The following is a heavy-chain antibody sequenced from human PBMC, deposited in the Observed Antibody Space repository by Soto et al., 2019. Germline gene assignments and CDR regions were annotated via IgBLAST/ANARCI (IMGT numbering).Heavy chain of an antibody. D-gene: IGHD3-22*01. CDR3: ARGLPLLLRDITDYGDY. J-gene: IGHJ4*02. CDR1: GFTFSSYS. Sequence: EVQLVESGGGLVKPGGSLRLSCAASGFTFSSYSMNWVRQAPGQGLEWVSSISSSSSYIYYADSVKGRVTISRDNAKNSLYQPMNSLRAEDTAVYYCARGLPLLLRDITDYGDYWGQGTLVTVSS. V-gene: IGHV3-21*01. CDR2: ISSSSSYI.